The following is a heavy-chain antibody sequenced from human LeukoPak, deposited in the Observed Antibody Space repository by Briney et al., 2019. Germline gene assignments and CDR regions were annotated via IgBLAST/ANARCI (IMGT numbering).Heavy chain of an antibody. CDR3: ATRKGYGGNSRDY. D-gene: IGHD4-23*01. J-gene: IGHJ4*02. V-gene: IGHV4-59*08. CDR1: GGSISSYY. CDR2: IYYSERT. Sequence: SETLSLTCTVSGGSISSYYWSWIRQTPGKGLEWIGYIYYSERTNYNPSLKSRDTISVDTSKKKFSLKLSSVTAAYTAVYYCATRKGYGGNSRDYWGQGTLVTVSS.